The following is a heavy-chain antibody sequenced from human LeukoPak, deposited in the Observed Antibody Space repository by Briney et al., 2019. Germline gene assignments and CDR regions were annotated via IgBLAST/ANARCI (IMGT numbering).Heavy chain of an antibody. CDR1: GYIFTNYH. Sequence: ASVKVSCKASGYIFTNYHISWVRQAPGQGLEWMGWISTYNGNTNYAQNLQGRVTMTTDTSTSTAYMELRSLRSDDTAVYYCATGRSDHYDFWSGQDAFDIWGQGTMVTVSS. V-gene: IGHV1-18*04. J-gene: IGHJ3*02. CDR2: ISTYNGNT. D-gene: IGHD3-3*01. CDR3: ATGRSDHYDFWSGQDAFDI.